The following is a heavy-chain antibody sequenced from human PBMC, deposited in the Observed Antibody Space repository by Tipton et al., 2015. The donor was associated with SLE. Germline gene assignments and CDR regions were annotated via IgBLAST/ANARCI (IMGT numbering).Heavy chain of an antibody. Sequence: TLSLTCTVSGGSITSGSFYWGWIRQPPGKGLEWIGSIHYSGSTNYNPSLKSRVSISVDTSKNQFSLKLTSVTAADTAVYYCARYNWEYYFESWGQGTLVTVSS. CDR2: IHYSGST. J-gene: IGHJ4*02. D-gene: IGHD1-1*01. CDR1: GGSITSGSFY. CDR3: ARYNWEYYFES. V-gene: IGHV4-39*01.